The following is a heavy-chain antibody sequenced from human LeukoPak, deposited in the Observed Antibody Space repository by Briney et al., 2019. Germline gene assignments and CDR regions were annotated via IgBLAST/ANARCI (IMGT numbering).Heavy chain of an antibody. CDR2: INHSGST. V-gene: IGHV4-34*01. Sequence: MSSETLFLTCAVYGGSFSGYYWSWIRQPPGKGLEWIGEINHSGSTNYNPSLKSRVTISVDTSKNQFSLKLSSVTAADTAVYYCARNLRQWLRFYYYMDVWGKGTTVTVSS. J-gene: IGHJ6*03. D-gene: IGHD5-12*01. CDR1: GGSFSGYY. CDR3: ARNLRQWLRFYYYMDV.